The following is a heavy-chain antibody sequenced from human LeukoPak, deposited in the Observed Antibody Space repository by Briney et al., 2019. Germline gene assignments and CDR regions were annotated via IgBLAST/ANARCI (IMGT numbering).Heavy chain of an antibody. CDR2: FDPEDGET. CDR1: GYTLTELS. J-gene: IGHJ2*01. Sequence: ASVKVSCKVSGYTLTELSMHWVRQAPGKGLEWMGGFDPEDGETIYAQKFQGRVTMTEDTSTDTAYMELSSLRSEDTAVYYCATDLALSSSHRRSAAPTASAFDLWGRGTLVTVSS. D-gene: IGHD6-13*01. V-gene: IGHV1-24*01. CDR3: ATDLALSSSHRRSAAPTASAFDL.